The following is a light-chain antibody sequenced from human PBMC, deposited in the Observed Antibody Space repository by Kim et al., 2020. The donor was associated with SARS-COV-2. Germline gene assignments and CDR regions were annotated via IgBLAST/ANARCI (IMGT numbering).Light chain of an antibody. Sequence: ASGTPGHRVIISCSGTNNSIAWYQHTPGTAPKRLIYSNNQRPSGVPDRFSGSKSGTTASLAISGLQSDDEADYYCATWDGRLNGHFGGGTQLTVL. J-gene: IGLJ2*01. V-gene: IGLV1-44*01. CDR1: NNS. CDR3: ATWDGRLNGH. CDR2: SNN.